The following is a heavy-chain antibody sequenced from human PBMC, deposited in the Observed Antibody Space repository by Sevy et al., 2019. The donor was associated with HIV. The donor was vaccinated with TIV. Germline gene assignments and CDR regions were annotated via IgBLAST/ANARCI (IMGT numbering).Heavy chain of an antibody. CDR3: ARGGGPVKGPWLTYYYFDY. Sequence: SETLSLTCTVSGGSISSYYWSWIRQPPGKGLEWIGYIYYSGSTNYNPSLKSRVTISVDTSKNQFSLKLSSVTAADTAVYYCARGGGPVKGPWLTYYYFDYWGQGTLVTVSS. CDR1: GGSISSYY. J-gene: IGHJ4*02. V-gene: IGHV4-59*01. CDR2: IYYSGST. D-gene: IGHD6-19*01.